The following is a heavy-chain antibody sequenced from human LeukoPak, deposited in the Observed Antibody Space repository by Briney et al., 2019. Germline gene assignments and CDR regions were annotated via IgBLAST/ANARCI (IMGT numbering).Heavy chain of an antibody. CDR1: GDSIGTYY. J-gene: IGHJ4*02. CDR3: ARSYSSSWYSALVY. V-gene: IGHV4-59*01. CDR2: IFYSGST. D-gene: IGHD6-13*01. Sequence: SETLSLTCTVSGDSIGTYYWSWIRQSPGRGLEWIGYIFYSGSTNYNPFLKSRLTISVDTSKNQFSLKLTSVTAADTAVYYCARSYSSSWYSALVYWGQGTLVTVSS.